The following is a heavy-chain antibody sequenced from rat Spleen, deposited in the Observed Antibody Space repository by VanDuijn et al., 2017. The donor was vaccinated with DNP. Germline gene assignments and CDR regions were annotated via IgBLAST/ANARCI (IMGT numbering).Heavy chain of an antibody. Sequence: EVQLVESGGGLVQPGNSLRLSCAASGFIFSDYAMAWVRQSPKMGLEWVATISYDGLRPYYRDSVKGRFTISRDDSKDTLYLQMDSLRSDDTATYYCARDNYATYGALDAWGQGTSVTVSS. D-gene: IGHD1-11*01. CDR3: ARDNYATYGALDA. J-gene: IGHJ4*01. CDR2: ISYDGLRP. V-gene: IGHV5-7*01. CDR1: GFIFSDYA.